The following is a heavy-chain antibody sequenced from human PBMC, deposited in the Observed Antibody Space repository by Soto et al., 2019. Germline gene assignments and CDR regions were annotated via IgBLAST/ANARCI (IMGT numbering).Heavy chain of an antibody. CDR3: ARVITMVRGVIDWFDP. Sequence: SETLSLTCAVSGGYISSSNWWSWVRQPPGKGLEWIGEIYHSGSTNYNPSLKSRVTISVDKSKNQFSLTLSSVTAADTAVYYCARVITMVRGVIDWFDPWGQGTLVTVSS. CDR2: IYHSGST. CDR1: GGYISSSNW. V-gene: IGHV4-4*02. D-gene: IGHD3-10*01. J-gene: IGHJ5*02.